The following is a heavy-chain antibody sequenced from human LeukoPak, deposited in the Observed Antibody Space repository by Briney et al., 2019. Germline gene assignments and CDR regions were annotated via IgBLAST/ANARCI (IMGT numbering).Heavy chain of an antibody. CDR2: IYYSGST. V-gene: IGHV4-39*01. J-gene: IGHJ3*02. D-gene: IGHD3-10*01. CDR1: GGSISSSSYY. Sequence: PSETLSLTCTVSGGSISSSSYYWGWIRQPPGKGLEWIGSIYYSGSTYYNPSLKSRVTISVDTNKNQFSLKLSSVTAADAAVYYCYVPGLLWFGERANDAFDIWGQGTMVTVSS. CDR3: YVPGLLWFGERANDAFDI.